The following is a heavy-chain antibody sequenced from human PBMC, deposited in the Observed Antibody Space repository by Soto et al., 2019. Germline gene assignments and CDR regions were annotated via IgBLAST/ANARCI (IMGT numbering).Heavy chain of an antibody. V-gene: IGHV3-21*06. Sequence: EVHLVESGGGLVKPGGSLRLSCAVSGFTFSSCTMNWVRQAPGKGLEWVSSISPSSGHIYYADSVKGRFTISRDNGKDSLSLQMTSLRGEQSAVYYLSGWIGSACHQFYRIDVMCQGTTASFSS. CDR1: GFTFSSCT. J-gene: IGHJ6*02. CDR3: SGWIGSACHQFYRIDV. D-gene: IGHD3-3*01. CDR2: ISPSSGHI.